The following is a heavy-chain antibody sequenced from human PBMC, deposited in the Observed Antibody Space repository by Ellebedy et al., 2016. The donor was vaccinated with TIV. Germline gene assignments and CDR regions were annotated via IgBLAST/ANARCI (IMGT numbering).Heavy chain of an antibody. Sequence: ASVKVSCXASGGTFSSYAISWVRQAPGQGLEGMGGIIPIFGTANYAQKFQGRITITADKSTSTAYMELSSLRSEDTAVYYCAYGRSTVTLSYYYYGMDVWGQGTTVTVSS. J-gene: IGHJ6*02. CDR1: GGTFSSYA. D-gene: IGHD4-17*01. CDR2: IIPIFGTA. CDR3: AYGRSTVTLSYYYYGMDV. V-gene: IGHV1-69*06.